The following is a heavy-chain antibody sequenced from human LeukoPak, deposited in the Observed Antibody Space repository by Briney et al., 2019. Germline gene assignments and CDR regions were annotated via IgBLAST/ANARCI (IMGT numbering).Heavy chain of an antibody. CDR1: AFTLSSYE. J-gene: IGHJ4*02. D-gene: IGHD3-22*01. Sequence: GGSLRLSCAASAFTLSSYEMNWVRQAPGKGLEWISHISSSGSIIYYADSVKGRFTISRDNAKNSLYLQMNSLRAEDTAVYYCATSGHYYDSSGYYYAGYFDYWGQGTLVTVSS. CDR2: ISSSGSII. V-gene: IGHV3-48*03. CDR3: ATSGHYYDSSGYYYAGYFDY.